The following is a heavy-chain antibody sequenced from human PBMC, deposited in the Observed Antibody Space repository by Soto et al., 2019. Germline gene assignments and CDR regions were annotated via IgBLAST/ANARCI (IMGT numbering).Heavy chain of an antibody. D-gene: IGHD3-10*01. Sequence: GGSLRLSCAASGFTFSNAWMSWVRQAPGKGLEWVGRIKSKTDGGTTDYAAPVKGRFTISRDDSKNTLYLQMNSLKTEDTAVYYCTTEPTWYYYGSGSYRRTGSDQYYFDYWGQGTLVTVSS. CDR1: GFTFSNAW. CDR2: IKSKTDGGTT. CDR3: TTEPTWYYYGSGSYRRTGSDQYYFDY. V-gene: IGHV3-15*01. J-gene: IGHJ4*02.